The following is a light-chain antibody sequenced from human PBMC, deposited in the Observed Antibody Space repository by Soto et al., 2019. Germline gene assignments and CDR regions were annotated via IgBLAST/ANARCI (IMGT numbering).Light chain of an antibody. CDR2: EVN. CDR1: SSDVGAYIY. V-gene: IGLV2-14*03. J-gene: IGLJ1*01. CDR3: SPYSDRDTKV. Sequence: QSALTQLASVSASPGQSITICCGGTSSDVGAYIYVSWYQQYPGKAPKLIIYEVNNRPSGLSGRLSGSQSDTTAYLTISGLQDEDEADYYCSPYSDRDTKVLGPGTKVTVL.